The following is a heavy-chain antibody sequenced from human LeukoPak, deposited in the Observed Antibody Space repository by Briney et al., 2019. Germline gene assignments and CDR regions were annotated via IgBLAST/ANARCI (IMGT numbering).Heavy chain of an antibody. CDR3: AKDIANGYNNFDY. D-gene: IGHD5-24*01. J-gene: IGHJ4*02. CDR2: ISWDGGST. V-gene: IGHV3-43*01. CDR1: GFTFDDYT. Sequence: GSLRLSCAASGFTFDDYTMHWVRQAPGKGLEWVSLISWDGGSTYYADSVKGRFTISRDNSKNSLYPQMNSLRTEDTALYYCAKDIANGYNNFDYWGQGTLVTVSS.